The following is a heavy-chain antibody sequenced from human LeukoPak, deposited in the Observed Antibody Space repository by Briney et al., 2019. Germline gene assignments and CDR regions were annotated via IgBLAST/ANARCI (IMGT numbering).Heavy chain of an antibody. CDR2: IGGSSSTI. Sequence: GGSLRLSCAASGFTFSSYAMSWVRQAPGKGLEWVSYIGGSSSTIYYADSVKGRFTISRDNAKNSLYLQMNSLRAEDTAVYYCARDHHRRLYDSQARDTFDIWGQGTMVTVSS. CDR3: ARDHHRRLYDSQARDTFDI. V-gene: IGHV3-48*01. D-gene: IGHD3-22*01. J-gene: IGHJ3*02. CDR1: GFTFSSYA.